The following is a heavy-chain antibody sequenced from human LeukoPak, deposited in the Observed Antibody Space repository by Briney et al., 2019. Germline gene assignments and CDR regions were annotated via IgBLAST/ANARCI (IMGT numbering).Heavy chain of an antibody. CDR2: ISSSGSTI. Sequence: GGSLRLSCAASGFTFSDYYMSWIRQAPGNGLEWVSYISSSGSTIYYADSVKGRFTISRDNAKNSLYLQMNSLRAEDTAVYYCARGGYSSNWYPYFDYWGPGTLVTVSS. J-gene: IGHJ4*02. CDR1: GFTFSDYY. CDR3: ARGGYSSNWYPYFDY. V-gene: IGHV3-11*01. D-gene: IGHD6-13*01.